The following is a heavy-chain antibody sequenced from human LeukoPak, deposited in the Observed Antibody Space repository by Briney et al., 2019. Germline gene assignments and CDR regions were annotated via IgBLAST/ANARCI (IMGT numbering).Heavy chain of an antibody. CDR1: GYTFTSYG. CDR2: ISAYNGNT. J-gene: IGHJ5*02. D-gene: IGHD4-11*01. Sequence: GASVKVSCKASGYTFTSYGISWVRQAPGQGLEWMGWISAYNGNTNYAQKLQGRVTMTTDTSTSTAYMELRSLRSDDTAVYYCARDRVTTETTKRWFDPWGQGTLVTVSS. CDR3: ARDRVTTETTKRWFDP. V-gene: IGHV1-18*01.